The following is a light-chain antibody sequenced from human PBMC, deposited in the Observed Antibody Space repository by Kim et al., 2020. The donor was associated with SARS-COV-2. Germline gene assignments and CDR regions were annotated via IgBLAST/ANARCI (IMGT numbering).Light chain of an antibody. J-gene: IGKJ4*01. CDR1: QSIGTD. Sequence: SLSPGERATLSCTASQSIGTDLAWYQQKPGQAPRLLIYHAFTRATGIPARISGSGSGTEFTLTISSLQSEDFAVYYCQQYNDWPLTFGGGTKLEIK. CDR3: QQYNDWPLT. CDR2: HAF. V-gene: IGKV3D-15*01.